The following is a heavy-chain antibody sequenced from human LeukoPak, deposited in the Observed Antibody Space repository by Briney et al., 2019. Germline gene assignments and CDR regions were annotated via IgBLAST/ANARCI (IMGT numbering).Heavy chain of an antibody. CDR3: ARSSGYHSFVGYNFDY. CDR1: GGSISSHY. J-gene: IGHJ4*02. D-gene: IGHD3-22*01. Sequence: SETLSLTCSVSGGSISSHYWSWIRQPPGKRLEWIGYIYHSGSTNYSPSLKSRVTISLDTSKNQFSLKLSSVTAADTAVYYCARSSGYHSFVGYNFDYRGQGTLVTVSS. V-gene: IGHV4-59*11. CDR2: IYHSGST.